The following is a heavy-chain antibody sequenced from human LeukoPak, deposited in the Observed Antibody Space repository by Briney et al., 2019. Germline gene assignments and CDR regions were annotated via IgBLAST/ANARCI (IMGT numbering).Heavy chain of an antibody. CDR1: GGSISSSSYY. CDR2: IYYSGGT. J-gene: IGHJ4*02. D-gene: IGHD6-13*01. CDR3: AMGTPGIADY. Sequence: PSETLSLTCTVSGGSISSSSYYWGWIRQPPGKGLEWIGSIYYSGGTYYNPSLKSRVTISVDTSKNQFSLKLSSVTAADTAVYYCAMGTPGIADYWGQGTLVTVSS. V-gene: IGHV4-39*07.